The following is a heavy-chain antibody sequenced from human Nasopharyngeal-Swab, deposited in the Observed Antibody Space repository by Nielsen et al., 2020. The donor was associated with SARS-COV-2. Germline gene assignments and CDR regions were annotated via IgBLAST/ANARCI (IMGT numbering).Heavy chain of an antibody. V-gene: IGHV7-4-1*02. Sequence: ASVKVSCKCSGYTFNRNDINWVRQAPGQGPEWMGWIDTNTGKPTYAQGFTGRFVFSFDTTVSTAYLEISNIRGEDSAIYYCARGALPGWFAFDFWGLGTLVTVSS. CDR1: GYTFNRND. CDR3: ARGALPGWFAFDF. CDR2: IDTNTGKP. D-gene: IGHD3-10*01. J-gene: IGHJ4*02.